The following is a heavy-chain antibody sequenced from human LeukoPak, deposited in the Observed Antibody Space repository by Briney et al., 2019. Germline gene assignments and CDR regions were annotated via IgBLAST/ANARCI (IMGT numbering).Heavy chain of an antibody. CDR1: GFTFSSYG. J-gene: IGHJ5*02. Sequence: PGGSLRLSCAASGFTFSSYGMHWVRQAPGKGLEWVAVIWYDGSNKYYADSVKGRFTISRDNSKNTLYLQMNSLRAEDTAVYYCAKGGYCSSTSCYYNWFDPWGQGTLVTVSS. V-gene: IGHV3-33*06. CDR2: IWYDGSNK. CDR3: AKGGYCSSTSCYYNWFDP. D-gene: IGHD2-2*01.